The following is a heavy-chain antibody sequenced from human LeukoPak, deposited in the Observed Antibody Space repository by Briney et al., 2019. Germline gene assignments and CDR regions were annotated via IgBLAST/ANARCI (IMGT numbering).Heavy chain of an antibody. V-gene: IGHV1-18*01. D-gene: IGHD1-26*01. Sequence: ALVKASCKASGYTFTSYGISWVRQAPGQGLEWMGWISAYNGNTNYAQKLQGRVTMTTDTSTSTAYMELRSLRSDDTAVYYCARTTQWRELRGFDYWGQGTLVTVSS. CDR1: GYTFTSYG. J-gene: IGHJ4*02. CDR2: ISAYNGNT. CDR3: ARTTQWRELRGFDY.